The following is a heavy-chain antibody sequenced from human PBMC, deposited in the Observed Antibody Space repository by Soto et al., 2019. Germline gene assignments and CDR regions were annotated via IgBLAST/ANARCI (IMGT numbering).Heavy chain of an antibody. D-gene: IGHD2-21*02. V-gene: IGHV4-34*01. CDR3: ARGSFRVTAHYYYYYGMDV. CDR1: GGSFSGYY. J-gene: IGHJ6*02. CDR2: INHSGST. Sequence: SETLSLTCAVYGGSFSGYYWSWIRQPPGKGLEWIGEINHSGSTNYNPSLKSRVTISVDTSKNQFSLKLSSVTAADTAVYYCARGSFRVTAHYYYYYGMDVWGQGTTVTVSS.